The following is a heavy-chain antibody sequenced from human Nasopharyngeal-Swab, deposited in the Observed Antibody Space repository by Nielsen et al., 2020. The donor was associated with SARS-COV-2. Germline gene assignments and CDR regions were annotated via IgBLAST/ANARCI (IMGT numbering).Heavy chain of an antibody. Sequence: GESLKISCVASGFTFSSCAMTWVRQAPGKGLQWLSTISGSGHGTYYADSVKGRFTISRDNSQNTLYLQMNSLRAEDTAVYYCAKDFRHNYDYWSGYFTNWGQGTLVTVSS. V-gene: IGHV3-23*01. D-gene: IGHD3-3*01. CDR2: ISGSGHGT. J-gene: IGHJ4*02. CDR3: AKDFRHNYDYWSGYFTN. CDR1: GFTFSSCA.